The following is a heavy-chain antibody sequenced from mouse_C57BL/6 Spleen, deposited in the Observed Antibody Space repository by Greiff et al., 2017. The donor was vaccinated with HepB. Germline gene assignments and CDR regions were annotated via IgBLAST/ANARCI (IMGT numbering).Heavy chain of an antibody. Sequence: EVKLEESGGGLVQPGGSMKLSCVASGFTFSNYWMNWVRQSPEKGLEWVAQIRLKSDNYATHYAESVKGRFTISRDDSKSSVYLQMNNLRAEDTGIYYCTGPYYGSSLGYWGQGTTLTVSS. CDR2: IRLKSDNYAT. J-gene: IGHJ2*01. D-gene: IGHD1-1*01. V-gene: IGHV6-3*01. CDR3: TGPYYGSSLGY. CDR1: GFTFSNYW.